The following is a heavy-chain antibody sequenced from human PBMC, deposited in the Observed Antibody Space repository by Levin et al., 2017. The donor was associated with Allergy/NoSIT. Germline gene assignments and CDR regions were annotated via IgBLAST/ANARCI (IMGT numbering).Heavy chain of an antibody. D-gene: IGHD6-6*01. V-gene: IGHV3-13*01. J-gene: IGHJ6*02. CDR3: ARMVRYSSSSYYYYGMDV. Sequence: GGSLRLSCAASGFTFSSYDMHWVRQATGKGLEWVSAIGTAGDTYYPGSVKGRFTISRENAKNSLYLQMNSLRAGDTAVYYCARMVRYSSSSYYYYGMDVWGQGTTVTVSS. CDR2: IGTAGDT. CDR1: GFTFSSYD.